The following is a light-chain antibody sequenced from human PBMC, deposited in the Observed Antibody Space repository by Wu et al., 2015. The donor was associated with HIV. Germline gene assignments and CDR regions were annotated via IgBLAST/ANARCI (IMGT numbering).Light chain of an antibody. CDR1: QSISNS. Sequence: EIVLTQSPGTLSLSPGERATLSCRASQSISNSLAWYQQRPGQAPRLLIYDASNRATGVPARFGGSGSGTDFTLTISSLEPQDSAVYYCQQRSNWRVSFGQGTKLGDQT. V-gene: IGKV3-11*01. J-gene: IGKJ2*03. CDR2: DAS. CDR3: QQRSNWRVS.